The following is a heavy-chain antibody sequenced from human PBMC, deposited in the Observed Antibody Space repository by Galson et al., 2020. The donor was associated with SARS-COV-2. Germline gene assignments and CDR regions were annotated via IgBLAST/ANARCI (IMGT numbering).Heavy chain of an antibody. J-gene: IGHJ4*02. CDR3: ARQILTGYYSFYYFDY. D-gene: IGHD3-9*01. Sequence: SETLSLTCTVSGGSISSSSYYWGWIRQPPGEGLEWIGSIYYSESNSYNPSPTIRVTMSVDTSKNQFSLKLSSLTAEDTAVYYCARQILTGYYSFYYFDYWGQGTLVTVAS. V-gene: IGHV4-39*01. CDR2: IYYSESN. CDR1: GGSISSSSYY.